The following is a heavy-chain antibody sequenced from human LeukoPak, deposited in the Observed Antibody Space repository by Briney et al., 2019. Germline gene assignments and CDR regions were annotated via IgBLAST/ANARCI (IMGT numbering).Heavy chain of an antibody. V-gene: IGHV3-23*01. CDR1: GFTFSSYA. D-gene: IGHD3-22*01. Sequence: GGSLRLSCATSGFTFSSYAMSWVRQAPGKGLEWVSGIGASGGSTYYADSVKGRFTISRDNSKNTLYLQMNSLRAEDTAVYYCARANYYDSPGDYWGQGTLVTVSS. CDR2: IGASGGST. J-gene: IGHJ4*02. CDR3: ARANYYDSPGDY.